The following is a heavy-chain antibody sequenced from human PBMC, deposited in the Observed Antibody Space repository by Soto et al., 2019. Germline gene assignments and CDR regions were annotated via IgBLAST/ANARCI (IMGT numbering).Heavy chain of an antibody. CDR3: AKDPVRAGYSYGYHFDY. CDR1: GFTFDDYA. Sequence: GGSLRLSCAASGFTFDDYAMHWVRQAPGKGLEWVSGISWNSGSIGYADSVKGRFTISRDNAKNSLYLQMNSLRAEDTALYYCAKDPVRAGYSYGYHFDYWGQGTLVTVSS. CDR2: ISWNSGSI. V-gene: IGHV3-9*01. J-gene: IGHJ4*02. D-gene: IGHD5-18*01.